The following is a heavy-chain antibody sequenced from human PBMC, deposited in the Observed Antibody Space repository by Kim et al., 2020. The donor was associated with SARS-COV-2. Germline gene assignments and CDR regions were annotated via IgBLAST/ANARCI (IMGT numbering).Heavy chain of an antibody. V-gene: IGHV3-33*01. CDR2: IWYDGSNK. Sequence: GGSLRLSCAASGFTFSSYGMHWVRQAPGKGLEWVAVIWYDGSNKYYADSVKGRFTISRDNSKNTLYLQMNSLRAEDTAVYYCARDLTPGWYNWNRHDAFDIRGQGTMVTVPS. D-gene: IGHD1-1*01. CDR3: ARDLTPGWYNWNRHDAFDI. CDR1: GFTFSSYG. J-gene: IGHJ3*02.